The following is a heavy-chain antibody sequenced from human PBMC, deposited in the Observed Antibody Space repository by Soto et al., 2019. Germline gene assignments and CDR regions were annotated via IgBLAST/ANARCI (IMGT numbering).Heavy chain of an antibody. CDR1: GGSISSYY. CDR2: IYYSGST. CDR3: ARVARSSSSDWFDP. Sequence: PSETLSLTCTVSGGSISSYYWSWIRQPPGKGLEWLGYIYYSGSTNYNPSLKSRVTISVDTSKNQFSLKLGSVTAADTAVYYCARVARSSSSDWFDPWGQGTLVTVSS. V-gene: IGHV4-59*01. J-gene: IGHJ5*02. D-gene: IGHD6-6*01.